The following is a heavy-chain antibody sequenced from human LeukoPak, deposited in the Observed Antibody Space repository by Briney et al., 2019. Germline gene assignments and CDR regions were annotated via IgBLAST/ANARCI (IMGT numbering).Heavy chain of an antibody. Sequence: PGGALRLSCAASGFTVSSYEMNWVRQAPGKGLEWVSYISSSGSTIYYADSVKGRFTISRDNAKNSLYLQMNILGAEDTAVYYCARKIGFDYWGQGTLVTVSS. CDR3: ARKIGFDY. CDR1: GFTVSSYE. J-gene: IGHJ4*02. D-gene: IGHD3-22*01. CDR2: ISSSGSTI. V-gene: IGHV3-48*03.